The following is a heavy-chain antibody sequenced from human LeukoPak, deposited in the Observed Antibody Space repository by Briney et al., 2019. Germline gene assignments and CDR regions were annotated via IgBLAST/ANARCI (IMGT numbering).Heavy chain of an antibody. V-gene: IGHV4-59*08. D-gene: IGHD4-23*01. CDR2: IYYSGST. CDR3: ARRARWYNNRYYYGMDV. J-gene: IGHJ6*02. Sequence: SETLSLTCTVSGGSISSYYWSWIRQPPGKGLEWIGYIYYSGSTNYNPSLKSRVTISVDTSKNQFSLKLSSVTAADTAVYYCARRARWYNNRYYYGMDVWGQGTTVIVSS. CDR1: GGSISSYY.